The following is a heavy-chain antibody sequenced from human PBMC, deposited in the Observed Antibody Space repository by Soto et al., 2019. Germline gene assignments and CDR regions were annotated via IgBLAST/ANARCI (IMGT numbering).Heavy chain of an antibody. J-gene: IGHJ3*02. CDR2: IIPILGIA. V-gene: IGHV1-69*02. CDR1: GGTFSSYT. CDR3: ASCLRFLEWLSRDAFDI. Sequence: QVQLVQSGAEVKKPGSSVKVSCKASGGTFSSYTISWVRQAPGQGLEWMGRIIPILGIANYAQKFQGRVTITADKSTSTAYMELSSLRSEDTAVYYCASCLRFLEWLSRDAFDIWGQGTMVTVSS. D-gene: IGHD3-3*01.